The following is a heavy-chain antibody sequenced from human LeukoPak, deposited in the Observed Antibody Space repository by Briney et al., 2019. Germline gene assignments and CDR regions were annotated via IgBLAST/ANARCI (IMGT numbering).Heavy chain of an antibody. D-gene: IGHD6-6*01. Sequence: SVKVSCKDSGGTFSSYVLSWVRQAPGQGLEWMGGIIPIFGTANYAQKFQGRVTITADESTSTAYMELSSLRSEDTAVYYCANLAVRPGYWGQGTLVTVSS. CDR3: ANLAVRPGY. CDR1: GGTFSSYV. J-gene: IGHJ4*02. V-gene: IGHV1-69*13. CDR2: IIPIFGTA.